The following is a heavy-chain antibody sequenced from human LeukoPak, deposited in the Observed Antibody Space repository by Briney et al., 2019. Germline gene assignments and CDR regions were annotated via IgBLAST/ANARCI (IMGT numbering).Heavy chain of an antibody. V-gene: IGHV5-51*01. CDR3: ATTYYYDSSGYYYDYYYYGMDV. D-gene: IGHD3-22*01. CDR2: IYPGDSDT. J-gene: IGHJ6*02. Sequence: GESLKISCKGSGYSFTSYWIGWVRQMPGKGLEWMGIIYPGDSDTRYSPSFQGQVTISADKSISTAYLQWSSLKASDTAMYYCATTYYYDSSGYYYDYYYYGMDVWGQGTTVTVS. CDR1: GYSFTSYW.